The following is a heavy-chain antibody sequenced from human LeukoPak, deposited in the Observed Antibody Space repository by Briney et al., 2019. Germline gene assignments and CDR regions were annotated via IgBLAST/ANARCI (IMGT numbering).Heavy chain of an antibody. J-gene: IGHJ4*02. Sequence: ASVKVSCKASGYTFTGYFLHWVRQAPGQGLEWMGWINSNNGGTNYAQKFQGRVTMTRDSSISTAYMELSRLRSDDTAVYYCARTYDFWSGYPSLGYWGQGTLVTVSS. CDR3: ARTYDFWSGYPSLGY. CDR1: GYTFTGYF. D-gene: IGHD3-3*01. CDR2: INSNNGGT. V-gene: IGHV1-2*02.